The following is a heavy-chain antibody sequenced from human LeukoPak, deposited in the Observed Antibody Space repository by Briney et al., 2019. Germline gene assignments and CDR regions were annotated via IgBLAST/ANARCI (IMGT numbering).Heavy chain of an antibody. Sequence: SETLSLTCTVSGYSISSGYYWGWIRQPPGKGLEWIGSIYHSGSTYYNPSLKSRVTISVDTSKNQFSLKLSSVTAADTAVYYCAGTDYGDYGGRYYYYYYMDVWGKGTTVTVSS. CDR3: AGTDYGDYGGRYYYYYYMDV. V-gene: IGHV4-38-2*02. J-gene: IGHJ6*03. CDR1: GYSISSGYY. D-gene: IGHD4-17*01. CDR2: IYHSGST.